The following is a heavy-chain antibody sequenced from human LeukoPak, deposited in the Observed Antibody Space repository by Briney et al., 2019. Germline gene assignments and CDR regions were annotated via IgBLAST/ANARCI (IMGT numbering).Heavy chain of an antibody. CDR2: IYTSGST. Sequence: SETLSLTCTVSGGPISSYYWSWIRQPAGKGLEWIGRIYTSGSTSYNPSLKSRVTMSVDTSKNQFSLKLSSVTAADTAVYYCARAQLIYDFWSGYRDDAFDIWSQGTMVTVSS. J-gene: IGHJ3*02. V-gene: IGHV4-4*07. CDR1: GGPISSYY. CDR3: ARAQLIYDFWSGYRDDAFDI. D-gene: IGHD3-3*01.